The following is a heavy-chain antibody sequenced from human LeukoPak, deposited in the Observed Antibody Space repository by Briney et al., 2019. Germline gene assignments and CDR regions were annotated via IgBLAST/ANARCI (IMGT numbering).Heavy chain of an antibody. V-gene: IGHV1-18*01. CDR2: ISAYNGNT. J-gene: IGHJ6*02. CDR1: GGTFSSYA. D-gene: IGHD2-15*01. Sequence: ASVKVSCKASGGTFSSYAISWVRQAPGQGLEWMGWISAYNGNTNYAQKLQGRVTMTTDTSTSTAYMELRSLRSDDTAVYYCAREVVVVAATQGDYYYGMDVWGQGTTVTVSS. CDR3: AREVVVVAATQGDYYYGMDV.